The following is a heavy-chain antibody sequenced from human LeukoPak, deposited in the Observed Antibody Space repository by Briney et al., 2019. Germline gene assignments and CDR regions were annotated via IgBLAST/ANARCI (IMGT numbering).Heavy chain of an antibody. CDR3: ARLRYYGMDV. CDR1: GFTFSGYD. CDR2: TSSSRSTI. V-gene: IGHV3-48*04. J-gene: IGHJ6*02. Sequence: GGSLRLSCAASGFTFSGYDMSWVRQAPGKGLEWVSYTSSSRSTIYYADSVKSRFTISRDNAKNSLYLQMNSLRAEGTAVYYCARLRYYGMDVWGQGTTVTVSS.